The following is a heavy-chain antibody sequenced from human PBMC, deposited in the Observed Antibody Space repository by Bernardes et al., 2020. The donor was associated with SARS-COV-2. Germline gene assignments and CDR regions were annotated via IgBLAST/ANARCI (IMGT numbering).Heavy chain of an antibody. J-gene: IGHJ4*02. CDR3: ARDRGNWNDVRHPDY. CDR1: GYTFTSYG. V-gene: IGHV1-18*01. Sequence: ASVKVSCKASGYTFTSYGISWVRQAPGQGLEWMGWISAYNGNTNYAQKLQGRVTMTTDTSTSTAYMELRSLRSDDTAVYYCARDRGNWNDVRHPDYWGQGTLVTVSS. D-gene: IGHD1-1*01. CDR2: ISAYNGNT.